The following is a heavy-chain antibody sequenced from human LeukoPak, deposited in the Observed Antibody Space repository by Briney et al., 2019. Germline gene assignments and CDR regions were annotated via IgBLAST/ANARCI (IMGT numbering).Heavy chain of an antibody. Sequence: ASVKDSCKASRYTFTSYDINWVRQATGQGLEWMGWMNPNSGNTGYAQKFQGRVTMTRNTSISTAYMELSSLRSEDTAVYYCARGDGRFYYYDWFDPWGQGTLVTVSS. CDR2: MNPNSGNT. V-gene: IGHV1-8*01. CDR3: ARGDGRFYYYDWFDP. CDR1: RYTFTSYD. J-gene: IGHJ5*02. D-gene: IGHD3-22*01.